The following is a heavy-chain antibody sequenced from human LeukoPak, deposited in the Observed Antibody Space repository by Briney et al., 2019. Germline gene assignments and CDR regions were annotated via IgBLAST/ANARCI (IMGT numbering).Heavy chain of an antibody. V-gene: IGHV3-7*01. CDR3: ARARGVVVAAPAY. D-gene: IGHD2-15*01. CDR1: GFTFSHYC. Sequence: GGSLRLSCAASGFTFSHYCMSWVRQAPGKGLEWVANINQDGGGKFYVDSVRGRFTISRDSAQNSLYLQMNSLRAEDTAVYYCARARGVVVAAPAYWGQGTLVTVSS. CDR2: INQDGGGK. J-gene: IGHJ4*02.